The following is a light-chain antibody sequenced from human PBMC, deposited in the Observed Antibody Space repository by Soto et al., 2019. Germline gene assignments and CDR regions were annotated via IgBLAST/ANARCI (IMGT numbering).Light chain of an antibody. J-gene: IGKJ1*01. Sequence: ILMTQSPATLSVSPGERATLSCRASQSVSNNLAWYQQKPGQAPRLLIYDASTRATGIPARFSGSGSGTEFTLTISGGQSEDFAVYYCQQYNNWPPWTFGQGTKVEIK. V-gene: IGKV3-15*01. CDR2: DAS. CDR1: QSVSNN. CDR3: QQYNNWPPWT.